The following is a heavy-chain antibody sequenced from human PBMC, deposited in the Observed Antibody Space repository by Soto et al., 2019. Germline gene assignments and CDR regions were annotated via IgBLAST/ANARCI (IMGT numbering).Heavy chain of an antibody. D-gene: IGHD6-13*01. CDR2: MHRNGATT. CDR3: AGAGYSSSWNWFDP. V-gene: IGHV3-20*04. Sequence: GGSLXLSCAASGFXLDEYGMSWVRQAPGKGLEWVSGMHRNGATTGYADSVKGRFTISRDNSKNTLYLQMNSLRGDDTAVYYCAGAGYSSSWNWFDPWGQGTQVTVSS. CDR1: GFXLDEYG. J-gene: IGHJ5*02.